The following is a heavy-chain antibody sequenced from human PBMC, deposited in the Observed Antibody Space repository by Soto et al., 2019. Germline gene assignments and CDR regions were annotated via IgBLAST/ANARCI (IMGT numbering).Heavy chain of an antibody. CDR3: ARDTGYDHDAFDI. J-gene: IGHJ3*02. CDR1: GYTFITSYY. V-gene: IGHV1-46*01. CDR2: INPTGTMT. D-gene: IGHD5-12*01. Sequence: QVQLVQSGAEVKKPGASVKLSCKASGYTFITSYYTHWVRQAPGQWLEWMGIINPTGTMTKYSERFQGRLTMTRDTTTSTDYRDLGTLTSDDTAVYFCARDTGYDHDAFDIWGQGTMVTVSS.